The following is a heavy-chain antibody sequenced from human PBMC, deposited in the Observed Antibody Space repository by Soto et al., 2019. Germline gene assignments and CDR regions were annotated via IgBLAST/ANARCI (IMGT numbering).Heavy chain of an antibody. CDR3: TGGSGWLQTE. J-gene: IGHJ4*02. CDR1: GFSSSPFW. D-gene: IGHD6-19*01. Sequence: EVQLVESGGGLVQPGGALRLACADSGFSSSPFWMTWVRQAPGKGLEWVALIKQDGSEEVYVDSVKGRFTISRDNAKNSVYLQMDSLRVEDTAVYYCTGGSGWLQTEWGQGTLVTVSS. V-gene: IGHV3-7*04. CDR2: IKQDGSEE.